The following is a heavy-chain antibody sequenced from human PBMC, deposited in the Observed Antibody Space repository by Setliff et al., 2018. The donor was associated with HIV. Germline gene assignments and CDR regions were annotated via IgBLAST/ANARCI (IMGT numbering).Heavy chain of an antibody. CDR3: ARICIAAADTGGAFDI. Sequence: SETLSLTCTVSGYSISSGYYWGWVRQPPGKGLDWIGSFYPSGSTYYSPSLQGRVTISVDTSKNQFSLKLSSVTAADTAVYYCARICIAAADTGGAFDIWGQGTMVTVSS. V-gene: IGHV4-38-2*02. D-gene: IGHD6-13*01. J-gene: IGHJ3*02. CDR1: GYSISSGYY. CDR2: FYPSGST.